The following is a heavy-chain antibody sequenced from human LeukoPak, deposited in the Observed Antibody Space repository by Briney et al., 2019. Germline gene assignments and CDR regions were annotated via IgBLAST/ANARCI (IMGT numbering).Heavy chain of an antibody. CDR3: ARGSILVWRVMGPFDI. CDR2: IYYSGST. V-gene: IGHV4-39*07. D-gene: IGHD3-10*01. J-gene: IGHJ3*02. CDR1: GGSISSSSYY. Sequence: PSETLSLTCTVSGGSISSSSYYWGWVRQPPGKGLEWIANIYYSGSTYYNPSLKSRVTISVDTSKNQFSPKLRSVTAADAAVYYCARGSILVWRVMGPFDIWGQGTTVTVSS.